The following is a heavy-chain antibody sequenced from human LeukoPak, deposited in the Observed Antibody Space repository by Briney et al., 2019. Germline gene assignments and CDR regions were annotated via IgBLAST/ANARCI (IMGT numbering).Heavy chain of an antibody. CDR1: GASISSYY. J-gene: IGHJ2*01. Sequence: SETLSLTCTLSGASISSYYWNWMRQSPRKGLEWIGCLYPSGSTNYNPSLKCRVSISVATPNNQFSLNLNSVAAAETAVYYCARLAIRSTWYFDRWGRGTLVTVSS. CDR2: LYPSGST. V-gene: IGHV4-4*09. CDR3: ARLAIRSTWYFDR. D-gene: IGHD3-10*01.